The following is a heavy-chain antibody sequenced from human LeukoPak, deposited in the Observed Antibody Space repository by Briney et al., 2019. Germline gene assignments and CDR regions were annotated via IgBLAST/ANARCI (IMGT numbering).Heavy chain of an antibody. CDR3: ARARGGSYGSASYWGGFHYYAMDV. D-gene: IGHD3-10*01. V-gene: IGHV4-4*02. J-gene: IGHJ6*02. Sequence: SETLSFTSAVAFASISSSNWWSWVRQPPGKGLEWIGEIYHSGSTYYNSSLNSLVTTSVDTSKNQFSLNLSSVTAADTAVYYCARARGGSYGSASYWGGFHYYAMDVWGQGTTVTVSS. CDR2: IYHSGST. CDR1: FASISSSNW.